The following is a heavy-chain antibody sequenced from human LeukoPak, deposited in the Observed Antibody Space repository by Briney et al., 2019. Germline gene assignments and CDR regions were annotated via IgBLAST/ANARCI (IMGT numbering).Heavy chain of an antibody. CDR3: ARTRYSYGKDYFDY. CDR2: IWYDGSNK. J-gene: IGHJ4*02. Sequence: PGRSLRLSRAASGFTFSSYGMHWVRQAPGKGLEWVALIWYDGSNKYYADSVKGRFTISRDNSKNTLYLQMNSLRAEDTAVYYCARTRYSYGKDYFDYWGQGTLVTVSS. V-gene: IGHV3-33*01. CDR1: GFTFSSYG. D-gene: IGHD5-18*01.